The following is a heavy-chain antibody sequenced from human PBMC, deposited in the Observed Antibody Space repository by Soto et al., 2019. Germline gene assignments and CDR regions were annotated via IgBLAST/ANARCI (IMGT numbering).Heavy chain of an antibody. Sequence: PGGSLRLACTASGFTFSDAWMSWVRQAPGKGLDWVGRIKSKSDGGTTEYAAPVRGRFTISRDDSKNTLYLQMNSLKTEDTAVYYCTADLWRIAVVVGSTGYFNPWGQGTRVTVSS. CDR2: IKSKSDGGTT. CDR1: GFTFSDAW. J-gene: IGHJ5*02. V-gene: IGHV3-15*01. CDR3: TADLWRIAVVVGSTGYFNP. D-gene: IGHD2-15*01.